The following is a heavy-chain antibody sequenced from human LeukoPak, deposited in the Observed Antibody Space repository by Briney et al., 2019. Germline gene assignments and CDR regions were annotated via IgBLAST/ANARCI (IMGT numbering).Heavy chain of an antibody. CDR3: ARDIGRTWGHSSSWILDY. CDR1: GFTFSSYG. J-gene: IGHJ4*02. D-gene: IGHD6-13*01. Sequence: PGGSLRLSCAASGFTFSSYGMHWVRQAPGKGLEWVAFIRYDGSNKYYADSVKGRFTISRDNSKNTLYLQMNSLRAEDTAVYYCARDIGRTWGHSSSWILDYWGQGTLVTVSS. V-gene: IGHV3-30*02. CDR2: IRYDGSNK.